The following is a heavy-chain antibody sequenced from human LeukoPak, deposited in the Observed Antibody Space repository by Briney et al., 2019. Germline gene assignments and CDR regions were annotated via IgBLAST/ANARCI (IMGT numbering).Heavy chain of an antibody. CDR3: ARDKRIAARRTDAFDI. CDR2: INPNSGGT. Sequence: GASVKVSCKASGYTFTGYYMHWVRQAPGQGLEWMGWINPNSGGTNYAQKFQGRVTMTRDTSISTAYMELSRLRSDDTAVYYCARDKRIAARRTDAFDIWDQGTMVTVSS. V-gene: IGHV1-2*02. CDR1: GYTFTGYY. D-gene: IGHD6-6*01. J-gene: IGHJ3*02.